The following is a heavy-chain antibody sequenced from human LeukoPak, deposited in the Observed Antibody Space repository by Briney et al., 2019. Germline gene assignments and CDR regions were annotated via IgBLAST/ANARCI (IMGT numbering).Heavy chain of an antibody. CDR2: FDPEEGET. V-gene: IGHV1-24*01. J-gene: IGHJ6*02. CDR3: ATAGGFPYYYGMDV. Sequence: ASVKVSCMVSGYTLTELSMHWVRQAPGKGREWMGGFDPEEGETIYAQKFQGRVTMTEDTSTDTAYMELSSLRSEDTAVYYCATAGGFPYYYGMDVWGQGTTVTVSS. CDR1: GYTLTELS. D-gene: IGHD3-16*01.